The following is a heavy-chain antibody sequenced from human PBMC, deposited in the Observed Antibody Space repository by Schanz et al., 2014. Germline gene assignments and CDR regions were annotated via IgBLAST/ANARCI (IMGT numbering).Heavy chain of an antibody. J-gene: IGHJ6*02. V-gene: IGHV3-30-3*01. CDR2: MSYDGSNK. CDR3: ARFLARYQYYGVDV. CDR1: GFTFSSYA. Sequence: VQLVESGGGLVKPGESLRLSCAASGFTFSSYAMHWVRQAPGKGLEWVAVMSYDGSNKYYADSVKGRFSISRDNGETSVYLQINSLRVEDTAVYYCARFLARYQYYGVDVWGQGTTVIVSS. D-gene: IGHD3-3*01.